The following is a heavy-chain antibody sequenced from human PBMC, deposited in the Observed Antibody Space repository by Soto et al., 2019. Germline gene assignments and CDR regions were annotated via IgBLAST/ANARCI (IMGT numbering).Heavy chain of an antibody. J-gene: IGHJ3*02. CDR3: ARSRSSGWYPDAFDI. D-gene: IGHD6-19*01. V-gene: IGHV5-51*01. Sequence: GESLKISCKCSGYSFTSYWIGWVRQMPGKGLEWMGIIYPGDSDTRYSPSFQGQVTISADKSISTAYLQWSSLKASDTAMYYCARSRSSGWYPDAFDIWGQGTMVTVSS. CDR1: GYSFTSYW. CDR2: IYPGDSDT.